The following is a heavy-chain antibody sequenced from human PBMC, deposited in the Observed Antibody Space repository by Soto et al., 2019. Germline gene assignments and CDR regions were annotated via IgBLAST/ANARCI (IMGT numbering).Heavy chain of an antibody. J-gene: IGHJ5*02. CDR3: ARDYRGGTNWFDP. D-gene: IGHD1-26*01. Sequence: SETLSLICTVSGGSISSGGNYWSWIRQHPGKGLEWIGYMYYSGSSYYNPSLKSRVTISVDTSKNQFSLKLSSVTAADTAVYYCARDYRGGTNWFDPWGQGTLVTVSS. CDR2: MYYSGSS. CDR1: GGSISSGGNY. V-gene: IGHV4-31*03.